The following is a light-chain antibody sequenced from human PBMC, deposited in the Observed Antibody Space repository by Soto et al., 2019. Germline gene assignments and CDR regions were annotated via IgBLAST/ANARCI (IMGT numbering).Light chain of an antibody. CDR3: QQYGSSPGT. CDR1: QSVSSSY. CDR2: GAS. V-gene: IGKV3-20*01. J-gene: IGKJ1*01. Sequence: EIVLTQSPGTLSLSPGERATLSCRASQSVSSSYLAWYQQKPCQAPRLLIYGASSRATGIPDRFSGSGSGTDFTLTISRLEPEDFAVYYCQQYGSSPGTVGQGTKVEIK.